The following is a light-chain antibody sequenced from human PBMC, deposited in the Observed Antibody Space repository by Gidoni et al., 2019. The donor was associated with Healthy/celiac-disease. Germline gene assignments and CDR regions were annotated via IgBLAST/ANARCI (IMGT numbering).Light chain of an antibody. Sequence: DIVMTQSPDSLAVSLGERATINCKSSQSVLYSSNNKNYLAWYQQQPGQPPKLLIYWASTRESWVPDRFSGSGSGTYFPLPIISLQAEDVAVYYCQQYYSTPRTFGQGTKVEIK. J-gene: IGKJ1*01. V-gene: IGKV4-1*01. CDR3: QQYYSTPRT. CDR1: QSVLYSSNNKNY. CDR2: WAS.